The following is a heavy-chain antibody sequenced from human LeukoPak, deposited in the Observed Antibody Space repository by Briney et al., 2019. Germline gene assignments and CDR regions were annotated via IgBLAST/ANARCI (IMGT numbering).Heavy chain of an antibody. J-gene: IGHJ4*02. Sequence: PGGSLRLSCAASGFSVSSNYMSWVRQAPGKGLEWVSVIYSGGSTYYSDSVKGRFTISRDNSKNTLYLQMNTLRAEDTAVYYCAKTAFAFGGANELDYFDYWGQGTLVTVSS. CDR2: IYSGGST. CDR1: GFSVSSNY. CDR3: AKTAFAFGGANELDYFDY. D-gene: IGHD3-16*01. V-gene: IGHV3-66*01.